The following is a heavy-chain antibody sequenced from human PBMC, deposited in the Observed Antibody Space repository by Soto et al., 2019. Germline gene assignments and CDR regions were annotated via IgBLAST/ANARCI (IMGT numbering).Heavy chain of an antibody. V-gene: IGHV4-39*01. CDR1: GGSISSGGYY. D-gene: IGHD3-10*01. CDR2: ISQSGST. CDR3: ARLKYYYGSGSYPDY. Sequence: SETLSLTCTVSGGSISSGGYYWGWIRQPPGKGLEWIGSISQSGSTYYNPSLKSRVSISVDTSKTQFSLKLSSVTAADTAIYYCARLKYYYGSGSYPDYWGQGTLVTVSS. J-gene: IGHJ4*02.